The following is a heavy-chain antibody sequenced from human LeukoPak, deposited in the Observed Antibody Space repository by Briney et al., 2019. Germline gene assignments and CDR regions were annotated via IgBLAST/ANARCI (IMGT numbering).Heavy chain of an antibody. CDR1: GFTFSSYS. D-gene: IGHD2-21*02. V-gene: IGHV3-21*01. Sequence: GGSLRLSCEASGFTFSSYSMNWVRQAPGKGLEWVSSISSSSSYIYYADSVKGRFTISRDNAKNSLYLQMNSLRAEDTAVYYCARDLISVTANRNFDYWGQGTLVTVSS. CDR3: ARDLISVTANRNFDY. CDR2: ISSSSSYI. J-gene: IGHJ4*02.